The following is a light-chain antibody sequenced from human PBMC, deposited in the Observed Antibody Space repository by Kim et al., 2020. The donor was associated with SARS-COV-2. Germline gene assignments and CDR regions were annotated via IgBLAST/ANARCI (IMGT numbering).Light chain of an antibody. CDR3: GAYTRRSTLL. Sequence: GQSITIAWTGTDSDIGGYNYVSGYQQQAGKVPKLMIFDVYKRASGVSDRFSGSKSGNTASLTISGLQAEDEAEYYCGAYTRRSTLLFGGGTQLTVL. J-gene: IGLJ3*02. V-gene: IGLV2-14*03. CDR1: DSDIGGYNY. CDR2: DVY.